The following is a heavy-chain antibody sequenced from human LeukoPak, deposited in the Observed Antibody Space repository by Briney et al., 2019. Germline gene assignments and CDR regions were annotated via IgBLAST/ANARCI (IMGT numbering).Heavy chain of an antibody. CDR2: ISYDGSNK. CDR1: GFTFSSYA. V-gene: IGHV3-30*04. CDR3: ARVGSGGVVTASYFDY. Sequence: GGSLRLSCAASGFTFSSYAIHWVRQAPGKGLEWVAVISYDGSNKYYADSVKGRFTISRDNSKNTLYLQMNSLRAEDTAVYYCARVGSGGVVTASYFDYWGQGTLVTVSS. J-gene: IGHJ4*02. D-gene: IGHD2-21*02.